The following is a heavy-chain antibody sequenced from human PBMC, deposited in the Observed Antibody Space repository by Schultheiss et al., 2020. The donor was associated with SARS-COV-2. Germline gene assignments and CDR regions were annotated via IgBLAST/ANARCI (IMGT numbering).Heavy chain of an antibody. V-gene: IGHV4-30-4*08. CDR2: ISHSGST. CDR1: GDSIESRNYF. J-gene: IGHJ4*02. D-gene: IGHD4/OR15-4a*01. Sequence: SETLSLTCTVSGDSIESRNYFWAWIRQTPGKGLEWIGYISHSGSTFFNPSLRSRMTMSSDTSKNQFSLKLISVTAADTAVYYCARHHCQRCQLGNWGQGTLVTVSS. CDR3: ARHHCQRCQLGN.